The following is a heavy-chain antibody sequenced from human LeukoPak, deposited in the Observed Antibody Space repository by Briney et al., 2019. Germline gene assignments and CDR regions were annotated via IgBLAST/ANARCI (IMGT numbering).Heavy chain of an antibody. Sequence: GGSLRLSCAASGFTFSSYAIHWVRQAPGKGLEWVAVISYDGSNKYYADSVKGRFTISRDNSKNTLYLQMNSLRAEDTAVYYCARDVRRFRDWNYSATDYWGQGTLVTVSS. J-gene: IGHJ4*02. CDR1: GFTFSSYA. CDR3: ARDVRRFRDWNYSATDY. D-gene: IGHD1-7*01. CDR2: ISYDGSNK. V-gene: IGHV3-30*04.